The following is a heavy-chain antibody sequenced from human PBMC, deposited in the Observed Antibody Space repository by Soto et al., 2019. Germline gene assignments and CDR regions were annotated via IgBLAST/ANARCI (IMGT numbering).Heavy chain of an antibody. Sequence: EVQLLESGGGLVQPGGSLRLSCAASGFTFSSYAMSWVRQAPGKGLEWVSGISESSGNTYFPDSVKGRFTISRDNSKSTLYLQMNSLRAEDTAVYYCAKWGGYRSASLDYWGQGTQVTVSS. D-gene: IGHD3-16*02. J-gene: IGHJ4*02. V-gene: IGHV3-23*01. CDR1: GFTFSSYA. CDR3: AKWGGYRSASLDY. CDR2: ISESSGNT.